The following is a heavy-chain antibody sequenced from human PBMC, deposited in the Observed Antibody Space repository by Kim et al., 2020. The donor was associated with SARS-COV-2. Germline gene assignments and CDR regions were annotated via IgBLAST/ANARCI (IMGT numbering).Heavy chain of an antibody. V-gene: IGHV3-33*01. D-gene: IGHD4-17*01. CDR3: ARDLSKTRYFDY. Sequence: YVDSVKGRFTISRDNSKDTLYLQMNSLRAEDTAVYYCARDLSKTRYFDYWGQGTLVTVSS. J-gene: IGHJ4*02.